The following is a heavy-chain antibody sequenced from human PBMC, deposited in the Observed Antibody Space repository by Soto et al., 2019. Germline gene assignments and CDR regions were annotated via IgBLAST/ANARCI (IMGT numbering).Heavy chain of an antibody. J-gene: IGHJ2*01. CDR1: GFTVNNNY. V-gene: IGHV3-66*01. CDR3: ARLPGVVSWYFDL. Sequence: DVQLVESGGDLVQPGGSLTLSCAAPGFTVNNNYMNWVRQAPGKGLEWLSVIYTGGSTYYADSVKGRFTISRDSSKNTLFLQMNSLRVEDTAVYYCARLPGVVSWYFDLWGRGTLVTVSS. CDR2: IYTGGST. D-gene: IGHD3-16*01.